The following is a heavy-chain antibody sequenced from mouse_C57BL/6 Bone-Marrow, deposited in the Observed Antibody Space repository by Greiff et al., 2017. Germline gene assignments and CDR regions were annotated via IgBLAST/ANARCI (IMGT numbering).Heavy chain of an antibody. V-gene: IGHV5-15*01. CDR2: ISNLAYSI. D-gene: IGHD2-2*01. CDR1: GFTFSDYG. J-gene: IGHJ3*01. Sequence: EVKVVESGGGLVQPGGSLKLSCAASGFTFSDYGMAWVRQAPRKGPEWVAFISNLAYSIYYADTVTGRFTISRENAKNTLYLEMSSLRSEDTAMYYCARYGYSWFAYWGQGTLVTVSA. CDR3: ARYGYSWFAY.